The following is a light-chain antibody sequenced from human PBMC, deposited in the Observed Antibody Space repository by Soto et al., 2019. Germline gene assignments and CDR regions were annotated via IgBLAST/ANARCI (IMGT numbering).Light chain of an antibody. Sequence: DIQLTQSPSTLSASVGARVTITCRASQSISSWLAWYQQKPGKAPKLLIYKASSLESGVPSRFSGGGIGTEFSLSISSLQPDDFATYYCQQYSTYPYIFGQGTKVDI. J-gene: IGKJ2*01. CDR2: KAS. CDR3: QQYSTYPYI. V-gene: IGKV1-5*03. CDR1: QSISSW.